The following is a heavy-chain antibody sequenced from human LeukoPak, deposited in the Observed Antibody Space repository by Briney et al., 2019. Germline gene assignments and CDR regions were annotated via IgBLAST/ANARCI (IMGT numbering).Heavy chain of an antibody. J-gene: IGHJ4*02. CDR1: GFTFSSNG. CDR3: ARVRAGLYDSSGCFLDY. CDR2: ISSDGGRT. Sequence: GGSLRLSCAASGFTFSSNGMHWVRQAPGKGLEYVSAISSDGGRTYYANSVKGRFTISRDNSKNTLYLQMGSLRAEDMAVYYCARVRAGLYDSSGCFLDYWGQGTLVTVSS. D-gene: IGHD3-22*01. V-gene: IGHV3-64*01.